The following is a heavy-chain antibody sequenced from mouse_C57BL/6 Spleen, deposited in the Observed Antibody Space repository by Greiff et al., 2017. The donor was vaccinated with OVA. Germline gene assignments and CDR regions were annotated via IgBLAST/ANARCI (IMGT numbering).Heavy chain of an antibody. CDR2: IYPGDGDT. V-gene: IGHV1-80*01. J-gene: IGHJ2*01. D-gene: IGHD1-1*01. CDR1: GYAFSSYW. Sequence: QVQLQQSGAELVKPGASVKISCKASGYAFSSYWMNWVKQRPGKGLEWIGQIYPGDGDTNYNGKFKGKATLTADKSSSTAYMQLSSLTSEDSAVYFCARDYYGSIFDYWGQGTTLTVSS. CDR3: ARDYYGSIFDY.